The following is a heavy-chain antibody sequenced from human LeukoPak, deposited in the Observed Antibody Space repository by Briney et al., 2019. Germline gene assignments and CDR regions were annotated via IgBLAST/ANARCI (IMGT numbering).Heavy chain of an antibody. V-gene: IGHV4-31*03. CDR1: GGSISSGGYY. Sequence: KSSETLSLTCTVSGGSISSGGYYWSWIRQHPGKGLEWIGYIYYSGSTHYNPSLKSRVTISVDTSKNQFSLKLSSVTAADTAVYYCARGGRWLPFDYWGQGTLVTVSS. CDR2: IYYSGST. J-gene: IGHJ4*02. CDR3: ARGGRWLPFDY. D-gene: IGHD5-24*01.